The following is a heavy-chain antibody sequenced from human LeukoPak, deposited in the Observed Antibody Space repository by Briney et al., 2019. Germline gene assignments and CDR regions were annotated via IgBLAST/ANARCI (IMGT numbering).Heavy chain of an antibody. CDR2: ISSSGNSI. V-gene: IGHV3-11*04. J-gene: IGHJ4*02. CDR3: ATESGTYSGTCFDY. CDR1: GFTFSDYY. D-gene: IGHD1-26*01. Sequence: GGSLRLSCAASGFTFSDYYMRWIRQAPGKGLEWVSYISSSGNSIYYADSVKGRFTISRDNAKNSLYLQMNSLRAEDTAVYYCATESGTYSGTCFDYWGQGTLVTVSS.